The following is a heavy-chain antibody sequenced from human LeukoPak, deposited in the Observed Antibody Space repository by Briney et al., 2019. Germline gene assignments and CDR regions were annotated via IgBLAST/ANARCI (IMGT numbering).Heavy chain of an antibody. CDR2: IYYSGST. D-gene: IGHD6-13*01. Sequence: PSETLSLTCTVSGGSISSYYWSWIRQPPGKGLEWIGYIYYSGSTNYNPSLKSRVTISVDTSKNQFSLKLSSVTAADTAVYYCARRDSSSWYGWYFDLWGRGTLVTVSS. J-gene: IGHJ2*01. V-gene: IGHV4-59*01. CDR3: ARRDSSSWYGWYFDL. CDR1: GGSISSYY.